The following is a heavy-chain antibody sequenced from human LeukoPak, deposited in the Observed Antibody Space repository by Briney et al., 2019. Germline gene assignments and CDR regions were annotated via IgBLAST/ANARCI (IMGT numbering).Heavy chain of an antibody. CDR3: ARVETTKYYFDY. V-gene: IGHV3-30*03. Sequence: GGSLRLSCAASGFTFGTYSMHWVRQAPGKGLEWVAVISYDGSNKNYAESVKGRFTISRDNSKNTLYLQMNSLRAEDTAVYYCARVETTKYYFDYWGQGTLVTVSS. CDR2: ISYDGSNK. J-gene: IGHJ4*02. CDR1: GFTFGTYS. D-gene: IGHD1-1*01.